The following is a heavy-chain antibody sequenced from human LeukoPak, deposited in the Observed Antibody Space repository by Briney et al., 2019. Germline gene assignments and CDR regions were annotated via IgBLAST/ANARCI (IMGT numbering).Heavy chain of an antibody. CDR2: IYYSGST. CDR1: GGSISSSSYY. D-gene: IGHD2-2*01. CDR3: ARAGVPMCTSCKLDY. Sequence: SETLSLTCTVSGGSISSSSYYWGWIRQPPGKGLEWIGSIYYSGSTYYNPSLKSRVTISVDTSKNQFSLKLSSVTAADTAVYYCARAGVPMCTSCKLDYWGQGTLVTVSS. J-gene: IGHJ4*02. V-gene: IGHV4-39*07.